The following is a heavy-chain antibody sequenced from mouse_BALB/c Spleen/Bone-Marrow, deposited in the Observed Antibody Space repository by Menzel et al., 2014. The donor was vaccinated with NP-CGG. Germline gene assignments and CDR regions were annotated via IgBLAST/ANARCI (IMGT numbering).Heavy chain of an antibody. D-gene: IGHD2-3*01. V-gene: IGHV1S81*02. CDR1: GYTFTFYW. Sequence: QVQLQQSGAELVKPGASVKLSCKASGYTFTFYWIHWVKQRPGQGLEWIGEINPSNGRTNYNEKFKNKATLTVDKSSSTAYMQLSSLTSEDSAVYFRARYDGPAWFAYWGQGTLVTVSA. CDR3: ARYDGPAWFAY. CDR2: INPSNGRT. J-gene: IGHJ3*01.